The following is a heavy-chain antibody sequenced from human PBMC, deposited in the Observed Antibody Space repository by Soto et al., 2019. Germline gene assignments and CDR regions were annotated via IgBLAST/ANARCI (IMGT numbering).Heavy chain of an antibody. Sequence: GGSLRLSCAASGFTFSSYWMSWVRQAPGKGLEWVANIKQDGSEKYYVDSVKGRFTISRDNAKNSLYLQMNSLRAEDTAVYYCARDKGITMVRGVPLNWFDPWGQGTLVTVSS. CDR2: IKQDGSEK. V-gene: IGHV3-7*03. CDR3: ARDKGITMVRGVPLNWFDP. D-gene: IGHD3-10*01. J-gene: IGHJ5*02. CDR1: GFTFSSYW.